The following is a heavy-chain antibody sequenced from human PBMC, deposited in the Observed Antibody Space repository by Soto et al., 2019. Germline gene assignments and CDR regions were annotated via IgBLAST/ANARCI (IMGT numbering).Heavy chain of an antibody. CDR1: GGTFSIYA. CDR3: ARSTREYSYGYIVY. CDR2: IIPIFGTA. D-gene: IGHD5-18*01. Sequence: SVKVSCKASGGTFSIYAIIWVRQAPGQGLEWMGGIIPIFGTANYAQKFQGRVTITADESTSTAYMELSSLRSEDTAVYYCARSTREYSYGYIVYWGQGTLVTVSS. V-gene: IGHV1-69*13. J-gene: IGHJ4*02.